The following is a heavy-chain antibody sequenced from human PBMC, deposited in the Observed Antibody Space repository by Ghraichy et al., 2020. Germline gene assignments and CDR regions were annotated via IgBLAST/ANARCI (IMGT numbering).Heavy chain of an antibody. Sequence: SETLSLTCAVSGGSISSSNWWSWVRQPPGKGLEWIGEIYHSGSTNYNPSLKSRVTISVDKSKNQFSLKLSSVTAADTAVYYCARASYQQHPNGGDWFDPWGQGTLVTVSS. CDR2: IYHSGST. CDR3: ARASYQQHPNGGDWFDP. J-gene: IGHJ5*02. CDR1: GGSISSSNW. V-gene: IGHV4-4*02. D-gene: IGHD7-27*01.